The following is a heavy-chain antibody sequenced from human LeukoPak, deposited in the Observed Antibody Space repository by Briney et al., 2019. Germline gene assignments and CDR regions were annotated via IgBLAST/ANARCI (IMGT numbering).Heavy chain of an antibody. D-gene: IGHD3-3*01. Sequence: ASVKVSCKASGYTFTSYGISWVRQAPGQGLEWMGWISAYNGNTNYAPKLQGRVTMTTDTSTSTAYMELRSLRSDDTAVYYCARDRADDFWSGYYTGVPFDYWGQGTLVTVSS. J-gene: IGHJ4*02. CDR3: ARDRADDFWSGYYTGVPFDY. V-gene: IGHV1-18*01. CDR1: GYTFTSYG. CDR2: ISAYNGNT.